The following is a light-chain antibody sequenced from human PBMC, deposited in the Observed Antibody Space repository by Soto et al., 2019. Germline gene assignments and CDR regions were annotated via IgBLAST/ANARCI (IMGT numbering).Light chain of an antibody. CDR1: QSVSNN. J-gene: IGKJ1*01. CDR2: GAS. V-gene: IGKV3-15*01. CDR3: QQYNNWPWT. Sequence: IVMTQSPATLSVSPGGRASISCRASQSVSNNLAWYKQKPGKAHRLLIYGASTMATCIPAWFSGSGSGTEFTLTISSLQPEDFAVYYCQQYNNWPWTFGQGTKVDIK.